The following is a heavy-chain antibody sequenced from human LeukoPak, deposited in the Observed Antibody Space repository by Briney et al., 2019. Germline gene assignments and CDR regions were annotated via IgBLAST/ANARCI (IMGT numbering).Heavy chain of an antibody. V-gene: IGHV3-30*04. CDR2: ITYDGSNK. CDR3: ARDFDYANDY. CDR1: GFTFSSYA. Sequence: PGGSLRLSCAASGFTFSSYAMHWVRQAPGKGLEWVAVITYDGSNKYYADSVKGRFTISRDNSKNTLYLQMNSLRAEDTAVYYCARDFDYANDYWGQGTLVTVSS. J-gene: IGHJ4*02. D-gene: IGHD3-9*01.